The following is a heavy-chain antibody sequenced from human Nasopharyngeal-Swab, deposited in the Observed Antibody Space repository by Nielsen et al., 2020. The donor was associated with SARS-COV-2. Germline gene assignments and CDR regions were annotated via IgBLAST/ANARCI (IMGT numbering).Heavy chain of an antibody. CDR2: MNPKSGDV. J-gene: IGHJ5*02. D-gene: IGHD1/OR15-1a*01. V-gene: IGHV1-8*01. CDR1: GYTFSRND. CDR3: ARGAFGLEHSWFDP. Sequence: ASVKVSCKSSGYTFSRNDINWVRQATGQGLEWMGWMNPKSGDVGYAQKFQGRVTMTRNTSTTTAYMELSSLRHEDTAVYYCARGAFGLEHSWFDPWGQGTLVTVSS.